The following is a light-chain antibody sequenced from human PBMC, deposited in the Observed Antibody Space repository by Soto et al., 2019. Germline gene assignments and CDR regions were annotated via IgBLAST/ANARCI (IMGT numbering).Light chain of an antibody. J-gene: IGKJ1*01. CDR3: QLSST. CDR2: AAS. CDR1: QSISSY. Sequence: DIQMTQSPSSLSASVGDRVTITCRASQSISSYLNWYQQKPGKAHKLLIYAASSLQSGVPSRFSGSGSWTDFTLTSISLQPADFATYYCQLSSTFGQGTKVQIK. V-gene: IGKV1-39*01.